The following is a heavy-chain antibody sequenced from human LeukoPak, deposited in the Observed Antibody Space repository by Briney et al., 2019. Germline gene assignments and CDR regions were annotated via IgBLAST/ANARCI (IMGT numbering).Heavy chain of an antibody. CDR2: IYYSGST. CDR1: GGSISSSSYY. V-gene: IGHV4-39*07. D-gene: IGHD4-17*01. Sequence: PSETLSLTCTVSGGSISSSSYYWGWIRQPPGQGLEWIGSIYYSGSTYYNPSLKSRVTISVDTSKNQFSLKLSSVTAADTAVYYCARVDTDYGDYHEKGEYYYYMDVWGKGTTVTVSS. CDR3: ARVDTDYGDYHEKGEYYYYMDV. J-gene: IGHJ6*03.